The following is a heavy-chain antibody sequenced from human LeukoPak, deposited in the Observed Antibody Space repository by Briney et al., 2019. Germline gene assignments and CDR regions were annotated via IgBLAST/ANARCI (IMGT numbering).Heavy chain of an antibody. J-gene: IGHJ3*02. CDR2: ISAYNDNT. D-gene: IGHD5-18*01. CDR3: ARDLWGYRGYSYGYSIGAFDI. V-gene: IGHV1-18*01. Sequence: ASVKVSCKASGYTFSNYGISWVRQAPGQGLEWMGWISAYNDNTNYAQKFQGRVTMTRDTSISTAYMELSRLRSDDTAVYYCARDLWGYRGYSYGYSIGAFDIWGQGTMVTVSS. CDR1: GYTFSNYG.